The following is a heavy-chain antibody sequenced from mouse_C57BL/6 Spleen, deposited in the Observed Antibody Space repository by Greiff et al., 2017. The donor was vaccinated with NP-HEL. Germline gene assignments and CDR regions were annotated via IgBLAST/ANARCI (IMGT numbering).Heavy chain of an antibody. CDR2: ITPNYGTT. D-gene: IGHD1-1*01. V-gene: IGHV1-39*01. CDR1: GYSFTDYN. Sequence: EVQLQESGPELVKPGASVKISSKASGYSFTDYNMNWVKQSNGKSLEWIGVITPNYGTTSYNQKFKGKATLTVDQSSSTAYMQLNSLTSEDSEVYYCAKLLRYAMDYWGQGTSVTVSS. CDR3: AKLLRYAMDY. J-gene: IGHJ4*01.